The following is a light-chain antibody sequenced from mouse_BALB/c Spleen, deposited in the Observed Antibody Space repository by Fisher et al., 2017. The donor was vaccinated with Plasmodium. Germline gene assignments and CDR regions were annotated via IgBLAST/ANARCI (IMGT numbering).Light chain of an antibody. CDR2: YAS. Sequence: TPGDSVSLSCRASQFISNNLHWYQQESLESPRLLIKYASQSISGIPSRFSGSGSVTDFTLNINSVETEDFGMYFCQQSNSWPLTFGAGTKLELK. V-gene: IGKV5-43*01. J-gene: IGKJ5*01. CDR1: QFISNN. CDR3: QQSNSWPLT.